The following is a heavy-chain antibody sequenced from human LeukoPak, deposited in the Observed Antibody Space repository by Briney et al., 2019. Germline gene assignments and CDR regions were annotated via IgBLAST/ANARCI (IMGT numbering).Heavy chain of an antibody. CDR3: ARGALGAFDI. CDR1: GGSISSYY. J-gene: IGHJ3*02. D-gene: IGHD1-26*01. CDR2: IYYSGST. Sequence: PSETLSLTCTVSGGSISSYYWSWIRQPPGKGLEWIGYIYYSGSTNYNPSLKSRVTISVDTSKNQFSLKLSSVTAADTAVYYRARGALGAFDIWGQGTMVTVSS. V-gene: IGHV4-59*01.